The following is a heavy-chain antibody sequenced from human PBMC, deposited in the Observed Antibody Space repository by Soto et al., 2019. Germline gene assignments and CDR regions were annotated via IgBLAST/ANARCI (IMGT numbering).Heavy chain of an antibody. J-gene: IGHJ3*02. Sequence: GGSLRLSCAASGFICSSYDMSWVRQAPGRGLEWVSTILVDGRTFYVDSVKGRFTISRDSSQNTVFLQMNSLTAGDTALYYCAKATATGGGAFDICGQGTMVTVSS. CDR2: ILVDGRT. CDR3: AKATATGGGAFDI. V-gene: IGHV3-23*01. CDR1: GFICSSYD. D-gene: IGHD2-8*02.